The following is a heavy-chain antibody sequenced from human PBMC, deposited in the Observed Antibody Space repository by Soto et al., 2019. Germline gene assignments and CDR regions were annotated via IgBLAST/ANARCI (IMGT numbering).Heavy chain of an antibody. D-gene: IGHD1-7*01. CDR1: GFTFSSYG. J-gene: IGHJ4*02. Sequence: PGGSLRLSCAASGFTFSSYGMTWVRQAPGKGLEWVSFSSATGAGTYYADSVKGRFTISRDNSKNTLYLQMTSLRADDTAVYYCAKDRRAGGNYGFYSDFWSQGALVTVSS. CDR3: AKDRRAGGNYGFYSDF. V-gene: IGHV3-23*01. CDR2: SSATGAGT.